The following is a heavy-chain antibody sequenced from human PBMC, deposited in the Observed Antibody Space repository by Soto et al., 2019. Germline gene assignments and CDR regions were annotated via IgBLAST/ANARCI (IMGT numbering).Heavy chain of an antibody. V-gene: IGHV3-11*06. D-gene: IGHD6-13*01. Sequence: GGSLRLSCAASGFTFSDYYMSWIRQAPGKGLEWVSYISSSSSYTNYADSVKGRFTISRDNAKNSLYLQMNSLRAEDTAVYYCARIPRRGSLTQSSWRYFDYWGQGTPVTVSS. CDR3: ARIPRRGSLTQSSWRYFDY. CDR1: GFTFSDYY. J-gene: IGHJ4*02. CDR2: ISSSSSYT.